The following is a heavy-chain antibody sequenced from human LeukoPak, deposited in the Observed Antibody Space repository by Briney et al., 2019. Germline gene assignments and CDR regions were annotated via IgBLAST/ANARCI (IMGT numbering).Heavy chain of an antibody. CDR3: ARGLRSTMMGEFDI. CDR2: IYTSGST. D-gene: IGHD3-22*01. V-gene: IGHV4-4*07. J-gene: IGHJ3*02. Sequence: PSETLSLTCTVSGGSISSYYWSWIRQPAGKGLEWIGRIYTSGSTNYNPSLKSRVTISVDTSKNQFSLKLSSVTAADTAVYYCARGLRSTMMGEFDIWGQGTMVTVSS. CDR1: GGSISSYY.